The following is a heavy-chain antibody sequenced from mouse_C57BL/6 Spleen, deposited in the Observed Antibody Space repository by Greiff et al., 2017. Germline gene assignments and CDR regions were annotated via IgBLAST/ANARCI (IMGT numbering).Heavy chain of an antibody. CDR3: ARGGELRPHYFDY. Sequence: VKLQQPGAELVMPVASVKLSCKASGYTFTSYWMHWVKQRPGQGLEWIGEIDPSDSYTNYNQKFKGKSTLTVDKSSSTAYMQLSSLTSEDSAVYYCARGGELRPHYFDYWGQGTTLTVSS. D-gene: IGHD3-2*02. J-gene: IGHJ2*01. CDR2: IDPSDSYT. CDR1: GYTFTSYW. V-gene: IGHV1-69*01.